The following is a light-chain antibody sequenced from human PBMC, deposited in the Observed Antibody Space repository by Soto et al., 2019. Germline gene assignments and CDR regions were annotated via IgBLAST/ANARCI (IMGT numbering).Light chain of an antibody. CDR1: NSDVGAYDY. CDR2: EVT. Sequence: QSVLTQPPSASGSPGQSVTISCTGTNSDVGAYDYVSWYQQHPGKAPKLIIYEVTKRPSGVPNRFSGSKSGNTASLTVSGLQAEDEGDYHCSSYAGSGTYVVFGGGTQLTVL. J-gene: IGLJ2*01. V-gene: IGLV2-8*01. CDR3: SSYAGSGTYVV.